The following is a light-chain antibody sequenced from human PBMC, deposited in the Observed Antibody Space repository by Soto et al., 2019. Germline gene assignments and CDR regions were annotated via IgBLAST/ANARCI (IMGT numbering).Light chain of an antibody. CDR1: SSDVGAYTY. J-gene: IGLJ3*02. Sequence: QSALTQPRSVSGSPGQSVTISCTGTSSDVGAYTYVSWYQQHPGKVPKLMIYDVSRRPSGVPDRFSGSKSGNTASLTISGLQADDEADDYCCSYACSYTLVFGGGTKLTVL. CDR2: DVS. V-gene: IGLV2-11*01. CDR3: CSYACSYTLV.